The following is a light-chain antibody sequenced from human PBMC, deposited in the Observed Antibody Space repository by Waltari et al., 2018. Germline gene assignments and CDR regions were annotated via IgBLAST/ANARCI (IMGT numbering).Light chain of an antibody. CDR2: EVN. J-gene: IGLJ1*01. CDR1: SSDVGGYIF. V-gene: IGLV2-14*01. CDR3: SSYASSGTLV. Sequence: QSALTQPASVSGSPGQSITISCTGTSSDVGGYIFASWYQVHPGKVPKLIIYEVNWRPSGVSNRFSGSKSGNTASLTISGLQAEDEADFYCSSYASSGTLVFGSGTKVTVL.